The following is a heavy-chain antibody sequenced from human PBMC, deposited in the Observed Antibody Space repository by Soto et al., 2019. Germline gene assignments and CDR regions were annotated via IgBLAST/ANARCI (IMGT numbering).Heavy chain of an antibody. CDR2: IITIIGIT. V-gene: IGHV1-69*04. CDR1: GYTFTSYG. J-gene: IGHJ3*02. Sequence: ASVKVSCKASGYTFTSYGISWVRQAPGQGLEWMGRIITIIGITNYAQKFQGRVTMTADKSTSTAYMELSSLRSEDTAVYYCARDFTGNRGSGAFDIWGQGTMVTVSS. CDR3: ARDFTGNRGSGAFDI. D-gene: IGHD2-15*01.